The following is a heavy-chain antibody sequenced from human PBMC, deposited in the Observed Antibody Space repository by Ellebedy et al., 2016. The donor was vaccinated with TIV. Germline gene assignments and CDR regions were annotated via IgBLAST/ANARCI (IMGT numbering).Heavy chain of an antibody. Sequence: ASVKVSCKVSGYTLTELSMHWVRQAPGKGLEWTGGFDPEDGETIYAQKFQGRVTMTEDTSTDTAYMELSSLRSEDTAVYYCATSITMIVPVNSWGQGTLVTVSS. D-gene: IGHD3-22*01. CDR1: GYTLTELS. CDR3: ATSITMIVPVNS. V-gene: IGHV1-24*01. CDR2: FDPEDGET. J-gene: IGHJ4*02.